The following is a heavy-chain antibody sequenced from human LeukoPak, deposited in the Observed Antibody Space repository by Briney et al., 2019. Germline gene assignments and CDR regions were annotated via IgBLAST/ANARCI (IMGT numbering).Heavy chain of an antibody. CDR3: ATGRYYYDSSGRDPNYYYYGMDG. V-gene: IGHV1-24*01. Sequence: ASVRVSCKVSGDTLTEVSMYSGRQAPGRGREWMGGFYPEDGETIYAQKFQGRVTMTEDTSTDTAYMELSSLRSEDTAVYYCATGRYYYDSSGRDPNYYYYGMDGWGQGTTVTVS. CDR2: FYPEDGET. D-gene: IGHD3-22*01. CDR1: GDTLTEVS. J-gene: IGHJ6*02.